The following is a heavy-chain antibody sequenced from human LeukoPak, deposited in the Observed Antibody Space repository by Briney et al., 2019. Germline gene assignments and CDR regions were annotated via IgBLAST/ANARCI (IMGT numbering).Heavy chain of an antibody. V-gene: IGHV3-53*01. CDR1: GFTVSSNY. J-gene: IGHJ4*02. CDR2: IYSGGST. CDR3: ARLGGPYSSSWYGY. D-gene: IGHD6-13*01. Sequence: PGGSLRLSCAASGFTVSSNYMSWVRQAPGKGLEWVSVIYSGGSTYYADSVKGRFTISRDNSKNTLYLQMNSLRAEDTAVYYCARLGGPYSSSWYGYWGQGTLVTVSS.